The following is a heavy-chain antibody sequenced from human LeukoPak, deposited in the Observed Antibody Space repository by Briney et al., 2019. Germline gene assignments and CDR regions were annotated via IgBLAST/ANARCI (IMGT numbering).Heavy chain of an antibody. J-gene: IGHJ4*02. V-gene: IGHV3-30*18. CDR1: GFTFSSYG. CDR3: ANGDRYQLLFY. CDR2: ISYDGSNK. D-gene: IGHD2-2*01. Sequence: GGSLRLSCAASGFTFSSYGMHWVRQAPGKGLEWVAVISYDGSNKYYADSVKGRFTISRDNSKNTLYLQMNSLRAEDTAVYYCANGDRYQLLFYWGQGTLVTVSS.